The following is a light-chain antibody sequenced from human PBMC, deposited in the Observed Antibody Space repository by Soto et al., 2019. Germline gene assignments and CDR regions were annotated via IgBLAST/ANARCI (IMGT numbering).Light chain of an antibody. J-gene: IGKJ5*01. Sequence: SPGTRDLASGSGATLSFRDSQSVNANYFAWYQQKPGQAPRLLIYAASTRATGVSARFSGSGSGTEFTLTISSLQSEDFAIYYCQDYNNWPPTFGQGTRLEIK. V-gene: IGKV3-15*01. CDR3: QDYNNWPPT. CDR2: AAS. CDR1: QSVNANY.